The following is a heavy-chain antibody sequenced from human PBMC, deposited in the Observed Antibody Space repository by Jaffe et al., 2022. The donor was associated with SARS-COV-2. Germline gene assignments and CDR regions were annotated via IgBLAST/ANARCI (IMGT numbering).Heavy chain of an antibody. Sequence: QLQLQESGPGLVKPSETLSLTCTVSGGSISSSSYYWGWIRQPPGKGLEWIGSIYYSGSTYYNPSLKSRVTISVDTSKNQFSLKLSSVTAADTAVYYCARHGRARRDAFDIWGQGTMVTVSS. V-gene: IGHV4-39*01. J-gene: IGHJ3*02. CDR3: ARHGRARRDAFDI. CDR1: GGSISSSSYY. D-gene: IGHD1-1*01. CDR2: IYYSGST.